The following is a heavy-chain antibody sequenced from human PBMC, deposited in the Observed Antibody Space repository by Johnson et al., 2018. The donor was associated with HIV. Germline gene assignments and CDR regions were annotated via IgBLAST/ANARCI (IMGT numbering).Heavy chain of an antibody. D-gene: IGHD2-21*02. V-gene: IGHV3-66*01. CDR1: GFTVSGNY. J-gene: IGHJ3*02. CDR3: ARGGWKVVTSIFAFDI. Sequence: LVQPGGSLRLSFAASGFTVSGNYMNWVRQAPGKGLEWVSVIYSDGSTYYADSVQGRFTLSRDNSQNTLYLQMNSLRAEDTAIYYCARGGWKVVTSIFAFDIWGQGTMVAVSS. CDR2: IYSDGST.